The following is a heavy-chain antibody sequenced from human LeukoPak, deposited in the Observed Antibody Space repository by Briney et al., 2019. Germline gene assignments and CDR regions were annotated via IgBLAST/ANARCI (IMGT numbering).Heavy chain of an antibody. CDR1: GFTFSSYT. Sequence: GGSLRLSCAASGFTFSSYTMSWVRQAPGKGLEWVSTITTSDGNTYYADSVKGRFTISRDNSKNTLYLQVNSLRAEDTAVYYCAKGGKWDVTPFDYWGQGTLVTVSS. V-gene: IGHV3-23*01. D-gene: IGHD1-26*01. CDR2: ITTSDGNT. J-gene: IGHJ4*02. CDR3: AKGGKWDVTPFDY.